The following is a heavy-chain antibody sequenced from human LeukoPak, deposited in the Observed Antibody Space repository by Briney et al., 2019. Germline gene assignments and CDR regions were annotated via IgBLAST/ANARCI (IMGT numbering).Heavy chain of an antibody. D-gene: IGHD3-9*01. Sequence: GGSLRLSCAASGFTFSSYAMSWVRPAPGKGLEWVSAISGSGGSTYYADSVKGRFTISRDNSKNTLYLQMNSLRAEDTAVYYCARDRPERYFDWLLPVDAFDIWGQGTMVTVSS. CDR1: GFTFSSYA. V-gene: IGHV3-23*01. J-gene: IGHJ3*02. CDR3: ARDRPERYFDWLLPVDAFDI. CDR2: ISGSGGST.